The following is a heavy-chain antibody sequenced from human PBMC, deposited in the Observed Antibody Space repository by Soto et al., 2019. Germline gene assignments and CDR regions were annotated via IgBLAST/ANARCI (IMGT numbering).Heavy chain of an antibody. CDR3: ARSVYCSSTSCYPFAFDI. D-gene: IGHD2-2*01. Sequence: GASVKVSCKASGGTFSSYTISWVRQAPGQGLEWMGRIIPILGIANYAQKFQGRVTITADKSTSTAYMELSSLRSEDTAVYYCARSVYCSSTSCYPFAFDIWGQGTMVTVSS. V-gene: IGHV1-69*02. CDR1: GGTFSSYT. CDR2: IIPILGIA. J-gene: IGHJ3*02.